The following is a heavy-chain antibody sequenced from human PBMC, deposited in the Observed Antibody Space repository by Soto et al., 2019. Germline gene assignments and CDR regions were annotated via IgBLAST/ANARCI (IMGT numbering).Heavy chain of an antibody. V-gene: IGHV4-30-4*01. J-gene: IGHJ4*02. CDR3: AREKGYISGPKNFDY. CDR1: GASISSGDYF. D-gene: IGHD5-12*01. Sequence: SETLSLTCTVSGASISSGDYFWSWIRQSPGKGLQWIGYIYDSGSSYYNPSPKSRVTMSVDTSKNQFSLKLSSVTAADTAVYYCAREKGYISGPKNFDYWGQGTLVTVSS. CDR2: IYDSGSS.